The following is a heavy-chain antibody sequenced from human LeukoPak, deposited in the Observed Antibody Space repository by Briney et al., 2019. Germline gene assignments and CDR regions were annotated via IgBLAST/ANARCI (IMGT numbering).Heavy chain of an antibody. CDR1: GFTFSSYG. Sequence: GGSLRLSCAASGFTFSSYGLHWVRQAPGKGLEYVSAISHNGSSTNYANSVKGRFTVSGDNAKNTLYLQMGSLRAEDMAVYYCARGAYSYGYGHAFDIWGQGTMVTVSS. J-gene: IGHJ3*02. CDR2: ISHNGSST. V-gene: IGHV3-64*01. CDR3: ARGAYSYGYGHAFDI. D-gene: IGHD5-18*01.